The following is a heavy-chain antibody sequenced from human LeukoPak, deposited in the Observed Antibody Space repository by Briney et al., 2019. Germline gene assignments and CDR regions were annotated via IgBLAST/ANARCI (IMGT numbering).Heavy chain of an antibody. V-gene: IGHV3-21*04. CDR2: ISSSSSYI. CDR1: GFTFSSYS. Sequence: GGSLRLSCAASGFTFSSYSMNWVRQAPGKGLEWVSSISSSSSYIYYADSMKGRFTISRDNAKNSLYLQMNSLRSDDTAVYYCARDISRAFDPWGQGTLVTVSS. J-gene: IGHJ5*02. D-gene: IGHD3-3*02. CDR3: ARDISRAFDP.